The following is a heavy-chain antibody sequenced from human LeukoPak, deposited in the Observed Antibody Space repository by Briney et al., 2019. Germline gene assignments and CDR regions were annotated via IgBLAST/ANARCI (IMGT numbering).Heavy chain of an antibody. CDR1: GYSISSGYY. CDR2: IYHSGST. D-gene: IGHD2-15*01. CDR3: ARGRRVVAATYRYYYYMDV. J-gene: IGHJ6*03. Sequence: SETLPLTCTVSGYSISSGYYWGWIRQPPGKGLEWIGSIYHSGSTYYNPSLKSRVTISVDTSKNQFSLKLSSVTAADTAVYYCARGRRVVAATYRYYYYMDVWGKGTTVTVSS. V-gene: IGHV4-38-2*02.